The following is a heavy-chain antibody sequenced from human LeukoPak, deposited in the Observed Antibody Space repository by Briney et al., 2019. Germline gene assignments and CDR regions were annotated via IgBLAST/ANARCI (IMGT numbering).Heavy chain of an antibody. V-gene: IGHV4-59*08. Sequence: PSETLSLTCTVSGGSISSYYWSWIRQPPGKGLEWIGYIYYSGSTNYNPSLKSRVTISVDTSKNQFSLKLSSVTAADTAVYYCASTTSLNWRISYWYFDLWGRGTLVTVSS. CDR3: ASTTSLNWRISYWYFDL. D-gene: IGHD2/OR15-2a*01. CDR1: GGSISSYY. J-gene: IGHJ2*01. CDR2: IYYSGST.